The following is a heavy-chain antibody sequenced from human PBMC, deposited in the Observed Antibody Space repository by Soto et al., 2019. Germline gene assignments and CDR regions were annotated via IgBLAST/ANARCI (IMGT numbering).Heavy chain of an antibody. D-gene: IGHD3-3*01. J-gene: IGHJ3*02. CDR3: AKEDDLWTNGHFNI. V-gene: IGHV3-23*01. CDR2: ISGSGGDT. CDR1: GFTLSSYD. Sequence: EVQLLESGGGWVQPGGSLRLSCAASGFTLSSYDMSWVRQAPGKGLEWVSAISGSGGDTFYADSVKGRFTISRDNSKNTLYVQMNSRRSEDTAIYYCAKEDDLWTNGHFNIWGQGTLVTVSS.